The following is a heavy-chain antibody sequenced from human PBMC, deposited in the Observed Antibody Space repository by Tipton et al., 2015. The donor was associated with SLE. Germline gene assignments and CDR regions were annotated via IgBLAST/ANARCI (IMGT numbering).Heavy chain of an antibody. CDR3: ARGSDGEYVRYFDV. J-gene: IGHJ2*01. CDR1: GGSISSHY. Sequence: LRLSCTVSGGSISSHYWSWIRQPPGKGLEWIGYISYSGNTNYNPSLKSRVTISVDTSKNQFSLTLTSLIAADTAVYYCARGSDGEYVRYFDVWGPGTLVTVSS. CDR2: ISYSGNT. D-gene: IGHD4-17*01. V-gene: IGHV4-59*11.